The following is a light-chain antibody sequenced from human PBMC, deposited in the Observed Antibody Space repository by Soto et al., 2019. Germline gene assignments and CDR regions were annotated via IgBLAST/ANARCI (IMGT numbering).Light chain of an antibody. CDR2: DVT. CDR3: SSYTTSNTRQIV. V-gene: IGLV2-14*03. Sequence: QSVLTQPASVSVSPGQPITISCTGTSSDVGGYNYVSWYQHHPGKAPKLIIYDVTNRPSGVSNPFSGSKSGNTASLTISGLQPEDEADYYCSSYTTSNTRQIVFGTGTKVTVL. J-gene: IGLJ1*01. CDR1: SSDVGGYNY.